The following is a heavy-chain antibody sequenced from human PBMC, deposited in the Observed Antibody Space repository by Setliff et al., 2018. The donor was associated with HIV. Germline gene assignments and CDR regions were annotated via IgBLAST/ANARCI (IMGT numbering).Heavy chain of an antibody. CDR2: IIPIFGTA. J-gene: IGHJ6*03. V-gene: IGHV1-69*05. CDR3: ARVQTMAVAGTQYYYMDV. D-gene: IGHD6-19*01. CDR1: GGTFSSYA. Sequence: GASVKVSCKASGGTFSSYAISWVRQAPGQGLEWMGGIIPIFGTANYAQKFQGRVSIARDTSASTAYMELSSLRSEDTAVYYCARVQTMAVAGTQYYYMDVWGKGTTVTVSS.